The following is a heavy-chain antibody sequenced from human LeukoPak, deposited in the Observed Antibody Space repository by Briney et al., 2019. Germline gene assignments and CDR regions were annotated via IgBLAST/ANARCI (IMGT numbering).Heavy chain of an antibody. D-gene: IGHD3-10*01. V-gene: IGHV4-4*07. CDR2: THYSGAT. J-gene: IGHJ3*02. CDR1: GGSIKRDY. CDR3: ARGVGIEHYGSGGLAFDI. Sequence: SETLSLTCTVSGGSIKRDYWNWVRQPAGEGLEWFGRTHYSGATNYNPSLRSRATMSVDTSKNQFSLKLRSVTAADTAVYYCARGVGIEHYGSGGLAFDIWGQGTVVTVSS.